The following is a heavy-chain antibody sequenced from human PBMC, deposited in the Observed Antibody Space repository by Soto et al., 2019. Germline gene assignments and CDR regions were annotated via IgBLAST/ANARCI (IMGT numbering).Heavy chain of an antibody. V-gene: IGHV1-2*02. J-gene: IGHJ6*02. D-gene: IGHD6-13*01. CDR1: GYTFTGYY. CDR3: ARGGYSSSWDTEYYYYGMDV. Sequence: GASVKVSCKASGYTFTGYYMHWVRQAPGQGLEWMGWINPNSGGTNYAQKFQGRVTMTRDTSISTAYVELSRLRSDDTAVYYCARGGYSSSWDTEYYYYGMDVWGQGTTVTVSS. CDR2: INPNSGGT.